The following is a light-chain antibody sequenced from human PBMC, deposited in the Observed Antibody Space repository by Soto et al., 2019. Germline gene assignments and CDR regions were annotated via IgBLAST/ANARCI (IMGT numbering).Light chain of an antibody. CDR3: QKYTNVPA. J-gene: IGKJ4*01. CDR2: AAS. V-gene: IGKV1-27*01. Sequence: DIQMTQSPSSLSASVGDRVTITCRASQGISNYLAWYQQIPGKVPKLLISAASTLQSGVPSRFSGSGSGIDFTLTISSLQPEDVGTYYCQKYTNVPAFGGGTKVEIK. CDR1: QGISNY.